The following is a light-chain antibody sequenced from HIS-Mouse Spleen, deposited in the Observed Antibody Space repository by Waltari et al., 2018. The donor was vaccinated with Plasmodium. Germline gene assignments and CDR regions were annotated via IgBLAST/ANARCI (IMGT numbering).Light chain of an antibody. V-gene: IGLV2-23*01. CDR3: CSYAGSSTYV. CDR1: SSDVGSYNL. J-gene: IGLJ1*01. Sequence: QSALTQPASVSGSPGQSITISCTGTSSDVGSYNLVSGYQQHPGKAPKLMIYEGCKRPSGVSNRFAACKSGNTASLTISGLQAEDEADYSCCSYAGSSTYVFRTGTKVTVL. CDR2: EGC.